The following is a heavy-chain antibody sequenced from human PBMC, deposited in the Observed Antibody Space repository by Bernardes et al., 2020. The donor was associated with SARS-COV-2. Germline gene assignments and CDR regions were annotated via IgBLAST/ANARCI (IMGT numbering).Heavy chain of an antibody. CDR3: ARVSRGTMVRGTNWFDP. V-gene: IGHV1-2*02. CDR1: GYTFTGYY. D-gene: IGHD3-10*01. CDR2: INPNSGGT. Sequence: ASVKVSCKASGYTFTGYYMHWVRQAPGQGLEWMGWINPNSGGTNYAQKFQGRVTMTRDTSISTAYMELSRLRSDDTAVYYCARVSRGTMVRGTNWFDPWGQGTLVTVSS. J-gene: IGHJ5*02.